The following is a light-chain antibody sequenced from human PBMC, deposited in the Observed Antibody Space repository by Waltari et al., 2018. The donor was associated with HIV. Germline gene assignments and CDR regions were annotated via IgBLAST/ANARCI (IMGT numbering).Light chain of an antibody. J-gene: IGLJ1*01. Sequence: QSALTQPASVSGSPGQSITISCTGTSSDVGAYDYVSWYQQHPGKAPKLMIYDVNNRPSGVSHRFSGSKSATTASLTISWLQAEDEADDYCSSYTTSSTYVFGTGTKVTVL. CDR1: SSDVGAYDY. V-gene: IGLV2-14*03. CDR2: DVN. CDR3: SSYTTSSTYV.